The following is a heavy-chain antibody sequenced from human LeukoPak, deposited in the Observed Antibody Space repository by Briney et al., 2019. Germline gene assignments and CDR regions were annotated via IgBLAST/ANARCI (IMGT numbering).Heavy chain of an antibody. J-gene: IGHJ4*02. V-gene: IGHV1-2*02. CDR2: INPNSGGT. Sequence: ASVKVSCTASGYTFTGYYMHWVRQAPGQGLEWMGWINPNSGGTNYAQKFQGRVTMTRDTSISTAYMELSRLRSDDTAVYYCAREAEYCSSTSCYPDYWGQGTLVTVSS. CDR3: AREAEYCSSTSCYPDY. D-gene: IGHD2-2*01. CDR1: GYTFTGYY.